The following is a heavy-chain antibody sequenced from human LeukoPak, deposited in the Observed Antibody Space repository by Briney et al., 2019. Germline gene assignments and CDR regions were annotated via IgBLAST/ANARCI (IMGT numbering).Heavy chain of an antibody. CDR2: MNPNSGNT. CDR3: ATRVAYYGSGSYCWFDP. V-gene: IGHV1-8*01. D-gene: IGHD3-10*01. CDR1: GYTFTSYD. J-gene: IGHJ5*02. Sequence: ASVKVSCKASGYTFTSYDINWVRQATGQGLEWMGWMNPNSGNTGYAQKFQGRVTMTRNTSISTAYMELSSLRSEDTAVYYCATRVAYYGSGSYCWFDPWGQGALVTVSS.